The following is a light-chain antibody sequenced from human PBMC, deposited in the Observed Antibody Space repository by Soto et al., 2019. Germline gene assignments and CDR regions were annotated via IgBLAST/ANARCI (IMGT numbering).Light chain of an antibody. J-gene: IGLJ1*01. V-gene: IGLV2-14*01. CDR1: SSDVGGYNY. Sequence: QSALTQPASVSGSPGQSITISCTGTSSDVGGYNYVSWYQQHPGEAPKFMIYEVSNRLSGVSSRFSGSKSGNTASLTISGLQAEDEADYYCSSYTSSSTPYVFGTGTKLIVL. CDR2: EVS. CDR3: SSYTSSSTPYV.